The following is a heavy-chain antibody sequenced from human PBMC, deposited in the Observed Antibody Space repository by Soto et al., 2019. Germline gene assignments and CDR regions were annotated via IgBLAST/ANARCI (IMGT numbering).Heavy chain of an antibody. V-gene: IGHV4-59*01. D-gene: IGHD2-15*01. CDR2: IYYSGST. Sequence: PSETLSLTCTVSGDSISSYYWSWIRQPPGKGLEWIGYIYYSGSTNYNPSLKSRVTISVDTSKNQFSLKLSSVTAADTAVYYCGRAYGGNCFDYWGQGTLVTVSS. CDR3: GRAYGGNCFDY. CDR1: GDSISSYY. J-gene: IGHJ4*02.